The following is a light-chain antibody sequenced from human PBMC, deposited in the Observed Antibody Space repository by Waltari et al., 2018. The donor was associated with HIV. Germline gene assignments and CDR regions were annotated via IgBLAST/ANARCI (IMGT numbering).Light chain of an antibody. J-gene: IGLJ2*01. Sequence: QSALTQPASVSGSPGQSITIACTGPSTDVGGYNSVSWYQQPPGKAPKLMIFDVSNRPSGVSNRFSGSKSGNTASLTISGLQAEDEADYYCSSYTSSSTVVFGGGTKVTVL. CDR2: DVS. V-gene: IGLV2-14*01. CDR3: SSYTSSSTVV. CDR1: STDVGGYNS.